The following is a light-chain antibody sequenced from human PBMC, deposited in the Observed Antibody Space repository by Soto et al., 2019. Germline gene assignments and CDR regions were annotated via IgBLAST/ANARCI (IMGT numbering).Light chain of an antibody. CDR2: EAS. CDR3: SSYAGSNNWGV. Sequence: QPVLTQPPSASGSPGQSVTISCTGTSSDVGGYNYVSWYQQHPGKAPKLMIYEASKRPSGVPDRFSGSKSGNTASLTVSGLQAEDEADYYCSSYAGSNNWGVFGGGTKLTVL. J-gene: IGLJ2*01. CDR1: SSDVGGYNY. V-gene: IGLV2-8*01.